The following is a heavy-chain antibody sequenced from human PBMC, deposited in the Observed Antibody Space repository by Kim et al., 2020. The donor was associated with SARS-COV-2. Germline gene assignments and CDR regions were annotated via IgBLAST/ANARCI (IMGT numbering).Heavy chain of an antibody. CDR2: ISSSGSTI. J-gene: IGHJ6*02. CDR3: ARENSHITIFGVVTRIGMDV. Sequence: GGSLRLSCAASGFTFSDYYMSWIRQAPGKGLEWVSYISSSGSTIYYADSVKGRFTISRDNAKNSLYLQMNSLRAEDTAVYYCARENSHITIFGVVTRIGMDVWDQGTTVTVSS. CDR1: GFTFSDYY. D-gene: IGHD3-3*01. V-gene: IGHV3-11*01.